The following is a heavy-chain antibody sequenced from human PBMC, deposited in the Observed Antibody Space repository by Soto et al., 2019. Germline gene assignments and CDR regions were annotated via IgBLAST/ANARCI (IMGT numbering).Heavy chain of an antibody. D-gene: IGHD1-20*01. V-gene: IGHV3-21*01. CDR3: PREGINNSNEYYFAS. CDR1: GFTFSTCS. J-gene: IGHJ4*02. CDR2: ISGSGNYT. Sequence: PGGSLRLSCAASGFTFSTCSMNLVGQAQGKGLEWVSFISGSGNYTHYADFLRCRFTISRDHAKTSLYLQMNSLRAEDTAVYYSPREGINNSNEYYFASWGQGTVVTVCS.